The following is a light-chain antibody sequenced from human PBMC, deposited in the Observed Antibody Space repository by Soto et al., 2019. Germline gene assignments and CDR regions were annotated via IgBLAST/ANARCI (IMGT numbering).Light chain of an antibody. V-gene: IGKV3-15*01. Sequence: EIVMTQSPDALSVPPGEGATLSCRASQTVSSNLAWYQQKPGQAPRLLIYDASTRATGIPARFSGSGSGAEFTLIISSLQSEDFAVYYCQQYSNWLTFGGGTKVDIK. CDR2: DAS. CDR1: QTVSSN. J-gene: IGKJ4*01. CDR3: QQYSNWLT.